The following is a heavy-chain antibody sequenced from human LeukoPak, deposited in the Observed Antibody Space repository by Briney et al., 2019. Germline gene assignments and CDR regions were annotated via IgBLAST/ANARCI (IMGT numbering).Heavy chain of an antibody. Sequence: GASVKVSCKASGYTFTSYAMHWVRQAPGQRLEWMGWINAGNGNTKYSQKFQGRVTITRDTSASTAYMELSSLRSEDTAVYYCAREGGYSYGYGNDYWGQGTLVTVS. J-gene: IGHJ4*02. CDR2: INAGNGNT. CDR1: GYTFTSYA. V-gene: IGHV1-3*01. CDR3: AREGGYSYGYGNDY. D-gene: IGHD5-18*01.